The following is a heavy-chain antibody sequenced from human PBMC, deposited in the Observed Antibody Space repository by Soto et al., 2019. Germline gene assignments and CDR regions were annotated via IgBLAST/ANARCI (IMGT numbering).Heavy chain of an antibody. CDR1: GYTFTSYG. V-gene: IGHV1-18*01. J-gene: IGHJ4*02. CDR2: ISAYNGNT. Sequence: ASVKVSCKASGYTFTSYGISWVRQAPGQGLEWMGWISAYNGNTNYAQKLQGRVTMTTDTSTSTAYMELRSLRSDDTVVYYCAKWSGYYQYAGIDYWGQGTLVTVSS. D-gene: IGHD3-3*01. CDR3: AKWSGYYQYAGIDY.